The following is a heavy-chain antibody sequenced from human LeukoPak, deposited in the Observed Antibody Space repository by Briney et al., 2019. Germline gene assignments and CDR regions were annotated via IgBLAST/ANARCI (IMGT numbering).Heavy chain of an antibody. J-gene: IGHJ4*02. CDR3: ARYYYDSSGYYPLDY. V-gene: IGHV3-21*01. CDR1: GFTFSSYS. Sequence: GGSLRLSCAASGFTFSSYSMNWVRQAPGKGLEWVSSISSSGSYIYYADSVKGRFTISRDNAKNSLYLQMNSLRAEDTAVYYCARYYYDSSGYYPLDYWGQGTLVTVST. CDR2: ISSSGSYI. D-gene: IGHD3-22*01.